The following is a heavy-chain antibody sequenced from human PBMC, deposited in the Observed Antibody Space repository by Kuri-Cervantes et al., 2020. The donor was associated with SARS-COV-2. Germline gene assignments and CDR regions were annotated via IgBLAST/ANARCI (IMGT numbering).Heavy chain of an antibody. J-gene: IGHJ4*02. V-gene: IGHV3-74*01. Sequence: GEFLKISCAASGFTFSTYWMHWVRQAPGKGLVWVSRINSDGSSRSYADSVKGRFTISRDNAKNTLFLQMNSLRAEDTAVYYCARDPITMRVLDYWGQGTLVTVSS. CDR1: GFTFSTYW. CDR2: INSDGSSR. D-gene: IGHD3-22*01. CDR3: ARDPITMRVLDY.